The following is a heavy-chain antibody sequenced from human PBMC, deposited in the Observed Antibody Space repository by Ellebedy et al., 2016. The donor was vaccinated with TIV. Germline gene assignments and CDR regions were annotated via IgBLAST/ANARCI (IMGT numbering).Heavy chain of an antibody. CDR3: VKETSVRVAIFDL. V-gene: IGHV3-64D*06. CDR2: ISSSGDRT. CDR1: GFPFRVHA. J-gene: IGHJ4*02. Sequence: GESLKISCSGSGFPFRVHAMHWVRQAPGKRPEYVATISSSGDRTYYADYVKGRFTVSRDNSKSTLFLQMSSLRPEDTAVYHCVKETSVRVAIFDLWGQGTLVTVSS. D-gene: IGHD5-12*01.